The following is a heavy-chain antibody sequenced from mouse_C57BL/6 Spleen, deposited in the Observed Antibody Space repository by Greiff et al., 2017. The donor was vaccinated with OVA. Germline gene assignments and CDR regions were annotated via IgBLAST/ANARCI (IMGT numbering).Heavy chain of an antibody. CDR1: GYTFTDYE. CDR3: TRTGVDY. V-gene: IGHV1-15*01. D-gene: IGHD3-1*01. Sequence: QVQLKESGAELVRLGASVTLSCKASGYTFTDYEMHWVKQTPVHGLEWIGAIDPETGGTAYNQKFKGKAILTADKSSSTAYMELRSLTSEDSAVYYCTRTGVDYWGQGTTLTVSS. J-gene: IGHJ2*01. CDR2: IDPETGGT.